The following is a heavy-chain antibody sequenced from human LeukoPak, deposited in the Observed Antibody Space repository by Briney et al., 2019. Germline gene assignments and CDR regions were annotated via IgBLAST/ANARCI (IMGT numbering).Heavy chain of an antibody. V-gene: IGHV3-33*01. CDR1: GFTFRNAG. CDR2: IWYDGSNE. D-gene: IGHD2/OR15-2a*01. Sequence: GGSLRLSCAVSGFTFRNAGMNWVRQAPGKGLEWVAIIWYDGSNEYYGDSVKGRFIISRDDSRNTLYLQMNSLRAEDTAVYYCAAISYLAFDIWGQGTVVTVSS. CDR3: AAISYLAFDI. J-gene: IGHJ3*02.